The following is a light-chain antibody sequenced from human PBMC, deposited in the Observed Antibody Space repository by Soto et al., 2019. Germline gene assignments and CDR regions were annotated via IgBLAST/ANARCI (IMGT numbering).Light chain of an antibody. V-gene: IGLV2-14*01. CDR1: SSDVGGYNY. Sequence: QSALTQPASVSGSPGQSITISCTGTSSDVGGYNYVSWYQHHPGKAPKLMIYEVSNRPSGVSDRFSGSSSGNTASLTISGLQAEDESDYYCISYTSSSTWVFGGGTKLNVL. J-gene: IGLJ3*02. CDR3: ISYTSSSTWV. CDR2: EVS.